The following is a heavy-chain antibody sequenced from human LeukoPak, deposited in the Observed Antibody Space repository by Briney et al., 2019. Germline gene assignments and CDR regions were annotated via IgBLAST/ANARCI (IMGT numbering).Heavy chain of an antibody. J-gene: IGHJ4*02. CDR3: CRGWLDY. Sequence: GGSLRLSCAASGFSFSNAWMSWVRQASGKGLEWVGRIRSKTDGGTIHYAAPVKGRFTISRDDSKNMVFLQMNSLNTEDTAVYYCCRGWLDYWGQGTLVAVSS. CDR2: IRSKTDGGTI. CDR1: GFSFSNAW. D-gene: IGHD2-15*01. V-gene: IGHV3-15*01.